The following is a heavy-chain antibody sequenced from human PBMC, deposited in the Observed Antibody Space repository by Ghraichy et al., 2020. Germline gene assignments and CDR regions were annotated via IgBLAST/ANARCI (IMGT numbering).Heavy chain of an antibody. D-gene: IGHD3-16*01. CDR1: GFTPSSYW. J-gene: IGHJ4*02. V-gene: IGHV3-74*01. Sequence: GGSLRLSCAASGFTPSSYWMHWVRQAPGKGLVWVSRINSDGSSISYADSVKGRFTISRDNAKNTLHLQMNSLRVEDTAVYYCVRAWGYWGQGTRVTVSS. CDR3: VRAWGY. CDR2: INSDGSSI.